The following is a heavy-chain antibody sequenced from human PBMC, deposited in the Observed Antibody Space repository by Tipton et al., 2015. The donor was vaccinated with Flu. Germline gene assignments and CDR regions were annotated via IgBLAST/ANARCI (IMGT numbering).Heavy chain of an antibody. CDR3: ARAVYGAFDAFDI. Sequence: TLSLTCTVSSGSIRSTNYFCAWIRQPPGKRLELIGSIYPSGTTYYNPSLKSRVTISVDTSMNQFSLRLSSVTAADTAVYYCARAVYGAFDAFDIWGRGTMVTVSS. J-gene: IGHJ3*02. CDR1: SGSIRSTNYF. CDR2: IYPSGTT. D-gene: IGHD4/OR15-4a*01. V-gene: IGHV4-39*07.